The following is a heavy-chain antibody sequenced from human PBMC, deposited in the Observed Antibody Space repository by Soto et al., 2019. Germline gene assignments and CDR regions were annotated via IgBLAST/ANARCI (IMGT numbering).Heavy chain of an antibody. V-gene: IGHV1-18*01. CDR3: ARDEGYCSGGSCYRPPKNFDY. Sequence: QVQLVQSGAEVKKPGASVKVSCKASGYTFTSYGISLVRQAPGQGLEWMGWISAYNGNTNYAQKLQGRVTMTTYTSTSTAYMELRSLRSDDTAVYYCARDEGYCSGGSCYRPPKNFDYWGQGTLVTVSS. CDR2: ISAYNGNT. CDR1: GYTFTSYG. D-gene: IGHD2-15*01. J-gene: IGHJ4*02.